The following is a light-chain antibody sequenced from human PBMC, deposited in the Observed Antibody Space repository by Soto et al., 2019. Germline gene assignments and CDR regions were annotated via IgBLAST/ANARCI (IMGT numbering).Light chain of an antibody. CDR2: GAS. CDR3: QQYGSSPQT. V-gene: IGKV3-20*01. CDR1: QSVSSDS. J-gene: IGKJ1*01. Sequence: EIVLTQSPGTLSLSPGERATLSWRASQSVSSDSLAWYQQKPGQAPRLLIYGASSRATDIPDRFSGRGSGTDFTLTVSSLEPEDFAVYYCQQYGSSPQTFGQGTKVEIK.